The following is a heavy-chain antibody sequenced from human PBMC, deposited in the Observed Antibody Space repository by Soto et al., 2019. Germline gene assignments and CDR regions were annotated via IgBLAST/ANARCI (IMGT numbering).Heavy chain of an antibody. Sequence: SETLSLTCTVSGGSISSYYWSWIRQPPGKGLEWIGYIYYSGSTNYNPSLKSRVTISVDTSKNQFSLKLSSVTAADTAVYYCARGQTDFWSGYYMDYWGQGTLVTVSS. CDR1: GGSISSYY. V-gene: IGHV4-59*01. CDR3: ARGQTDFWSGYYMDY. J-gene: IGHJ4*02. CDR2: IYYSGST. D-gene: IGHD3-3*01.